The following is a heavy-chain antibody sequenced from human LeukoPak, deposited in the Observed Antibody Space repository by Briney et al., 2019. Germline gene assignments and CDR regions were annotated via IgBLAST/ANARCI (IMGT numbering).Heavy chain of an antibody. CDR2: ISSDGRNK. D-gene: IGHD3-10*01. Sequence: PRRCLRPSCAASAFTFSRYGMDWVSQAPGKGLEWVAVISSDGRNKNYAGSRKGRCTISRDNSKNTLYLQMNSLRAEDTAVYYCANQPYYYGSGSYPGMDVWGKGTTVTVSS. CDR3: ANQPYYYGSGSYPGMDV. CDR1: AFTFSRYG. J-gene: IGHJ6*04. V-gene: IGHV3-30*18.